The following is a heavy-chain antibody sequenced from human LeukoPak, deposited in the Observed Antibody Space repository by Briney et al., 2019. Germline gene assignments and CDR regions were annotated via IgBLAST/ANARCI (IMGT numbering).Heavy chain of an antibody. CDR1: GFTFTNAW. J-gene: IGHJ4*02. CDR3: TTDEGCLNY. Sequence: GGSLRLSCAASGFTFTNAWMSWVRQAPGKGLEWVGHIKSKTTGGTTDNTVSVNGRFTLSRDDSKNTLSLQMNSLKTEDTAVYYCTTDEGCLNYWGQGTLVTVSS. V-gene: IGHV3-15*01. D-gene: IGHD3-16*01. CDR2: IKSKTTGGTT.